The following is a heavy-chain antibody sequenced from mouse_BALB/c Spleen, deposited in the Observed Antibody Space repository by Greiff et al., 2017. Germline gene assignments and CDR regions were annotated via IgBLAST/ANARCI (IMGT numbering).Heavy chain of an antibody. Sequence: VQLKQTGPELVKPGASVKISCKASGYSFTDYIMLWVKQSHGKSLEWIGNINPYYGSTSYNLKFKGKATLTVDKSSSTAYMQLNSLTSEYSAVYYFAIGDYESSHYFDYWGQGTTLTVSS. CDR3: AIGDYESSHYFDY. D-gene: IGHD2-4*01. CDR2: INPYYGST. J-gene: IGHJ2*01. CDR1: GYSFTDYI. V-gene: IGHV1-39*01.